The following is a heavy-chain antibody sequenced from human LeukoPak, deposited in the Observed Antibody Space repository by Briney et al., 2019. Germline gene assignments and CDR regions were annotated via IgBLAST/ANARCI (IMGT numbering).Heavy chain of an antibody. Sequence: SVKVSCKASGGTFSSYAISWVRQAPGQGLEWMGGIIPIFGTANYAQKFQGRVTMTRNTSISTAYMELSSLRSEDTAVYYCARGRPLQYCSSTSCSPRWGQGTLVTVSS. J-gene: IGHJ4*02. CDR3: ARGRPLQYCSSTSCSPR. V-gene: IGHV1-69*05. CDR1: GGTFSSYA. CDR2: IIPIFGTA. D-gene: IGHD2-2*01.